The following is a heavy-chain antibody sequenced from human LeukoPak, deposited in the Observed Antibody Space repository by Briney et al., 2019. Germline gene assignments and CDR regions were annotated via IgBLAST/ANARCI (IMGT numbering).Heavy chain of an antibody. Sequence: GGSLTLSCAASGFTFSSYSMNWVRQAPGEGLEWVSSISSSSSYIYYADSVKGRFTISRDNAKNSLYLQMDSLRAEDTAVYYCASGSGWSRFDYWGQGTLVTVSS. CDR2: ISSSSSYI. V-gene: IGHV3-21*01. D-gene: IGHD6-19*01. CDR3: ASGSGWSRFDY. CDR1: GFTFSSYS. J-gene: IGHJ4*02.